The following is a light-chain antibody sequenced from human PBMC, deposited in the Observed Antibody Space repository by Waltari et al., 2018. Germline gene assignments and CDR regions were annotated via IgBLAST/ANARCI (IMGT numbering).Light chain of an antibody. J-gene: IGLJ2*01. V-gene: IGLV2-14*01. CDR3: NSYTCSSSIAGSVV. CDR1: NTDVGSYNH. CDR2: EVS. Sequence: QSALTQPASVSGSPGQSITISCTGTNTDVGSYNHVSWFQQHPGKAPKLILYEVSNRPSGLSDLFTGSKSGNSASLTIFGLQAEDEADYYCNSYTCSSSIAGSVVFGGGTKVTVL.